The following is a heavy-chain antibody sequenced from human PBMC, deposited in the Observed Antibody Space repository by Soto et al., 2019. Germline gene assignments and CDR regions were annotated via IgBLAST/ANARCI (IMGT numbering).Heavy chain of an antibody. CDR2: ISSGNSYI. CDR1: GFTFSSYS. CDR3: ATQMDYNILTGYRPFDY. D-gene: IGHD3-9*01. Sequence: LRLSCAVSGFTFSSYSMNWVRQAPGKGLEWVSSISSGNSYIYYADSVRGRFTVSRDNAKSSLYLQMNSLRAEDTAVYYCATQMDYNILTGYRPFDYWGQGTLVTVSS. J-gene: IGHJ4*02. V-gene: IGHV3-21*01.